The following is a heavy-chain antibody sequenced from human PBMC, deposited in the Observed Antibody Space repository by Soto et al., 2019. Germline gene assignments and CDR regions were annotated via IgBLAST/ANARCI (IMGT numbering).Heavy chain of an antibody. Sequence: PGESLKISCKGSGYSFTSYWISWVRQMPGKGLEWMGRIDPSDSYTNYSPSFQGHVTISADKSISTAYLQWSSLKASDTAMYYCARQDIVVVPAAPESVWFDPWGQGTLVTVSA. CDR2: IDPSDSYT. V-gene: IGHV5-10-1*01. CDR3: ARQDIVVVPAAPESVWFDP. D-gene: IGHD2-2*01. J-gene: IGHJ5*02. CDR1: GYSFTSYW.